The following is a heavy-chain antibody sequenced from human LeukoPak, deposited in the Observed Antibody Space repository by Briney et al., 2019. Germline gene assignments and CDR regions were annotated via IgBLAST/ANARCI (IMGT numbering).Heavy chain of an antibody. CDR1: GYTFTSYY. D-gene: IGHD3-22*01. CDR3: ARGSLFYDSSGYYPDAFDI. Sequence: ASVKVSCKASGYTFTSYYMHWVRQAPGQGLEWIGIINPSGGSTSYAQKFQGRVTMTRDTSTSTVYMELSSLRSEDAAVYYCARGSLFYDSSGYYPDAFDIWGQGTMVTVSS. J-gene: IGHJ3*02. V-gene: IGHV1-46*03. CDR2: INPSGGST.